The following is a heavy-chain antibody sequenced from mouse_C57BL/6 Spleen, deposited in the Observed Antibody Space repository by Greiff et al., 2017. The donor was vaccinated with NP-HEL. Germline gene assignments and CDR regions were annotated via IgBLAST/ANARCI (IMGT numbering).Heavy chain of an antibody. V-gene: IGHV5-12*01. D-gene: IGHD4-1*02. CDR2: ISNGGGST. Sequence: EVQLVESGGGLVQPGGSLKLSCAASGFTFSDYYMYWVRQTPEKRLEWVAYISNGGGSTYYPDTVKGRFTIARDNAKNTLYLQMSRLKSEDTAMYYCARSNWPRYFDVWGTGTTVTVSS. CDR1: GFTFSDYY. J-gene: IGHJ1*03. CDR3: ARSNWPRYFDV.